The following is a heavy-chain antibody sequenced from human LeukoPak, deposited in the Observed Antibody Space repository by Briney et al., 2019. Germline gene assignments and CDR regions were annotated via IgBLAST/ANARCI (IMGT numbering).Heavy chain of an antibody. D-gene: IGHD2-2*01. CDR1: GFTFSSYG. CDR3: ARDVVGTRLDY. J-gene: IGHJ4*02. V-gene: IGHV3-33*01. CDR2: IWYDGSNK. Sequence: GRSLRLSCAASGFTFSSYGMQWVRQAPGKGLEWVAVIWYDGSNKYYADSVKGRFTISRDNSKNTLYLQMNSLRAEDTAVYYCARDVVGTRLDYWGQGTLVTVSS.